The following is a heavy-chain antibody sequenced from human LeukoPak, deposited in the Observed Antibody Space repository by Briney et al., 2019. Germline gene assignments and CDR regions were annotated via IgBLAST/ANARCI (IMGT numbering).Heavy chain of an antibody. D-gene: IGHD4-17*01. V-gene: IGHV2-70*01. CDR1: GFSLSTSGMC. J-gene: IGHJ6*02. CDR3: ARIHRYGPAGYYGMDV. Sequence: SGPALLQPPQTLTLTRIFSGFSLSTSGMCVSWIRQPPGQALEWLSPIDWDDDKYYSTSLKTRLTISKDTSRNQVVLTMTNMDPVHTATYYCARIHRYGPAGYYGMDVWGQGTTVTVSS. CDR2: IDWDDDK.